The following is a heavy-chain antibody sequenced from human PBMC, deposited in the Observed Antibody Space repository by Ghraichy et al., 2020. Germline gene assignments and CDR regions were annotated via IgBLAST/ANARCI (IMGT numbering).Heavy chain of an antibody. V-gene: IGHV4-59*01. CDR1: GGSISSYY. Sequence: ESLNISCTVSGGSISSYYWNWIRQPPGRGLEWIGYIYYNGNTHYNPSLKSRVTISKDTSNNQFSLRLSSVTAADTAVYYCARGLNSGHYYYYYYMDVWGKGTTVTVSS. CDR2: IYYNGNT. D-gene: IGHD1-26*01. J-gene: IGHJ6*03. CDR3: ARGLNSGHYYYYYYMDV.